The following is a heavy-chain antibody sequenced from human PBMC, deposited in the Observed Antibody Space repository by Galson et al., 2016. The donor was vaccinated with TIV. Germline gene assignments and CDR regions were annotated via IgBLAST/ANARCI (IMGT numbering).Heavy chain of an antibody. V-gene: IGHV1-69*13. CDR2: IIPMFGTA. D-gene: IGHD2-2*01. CDR3: ARPREGVQHQHYYSMDV. CDR1: DYSFTTYG. Sequence: SVKVSCKASDYSFTTYGFGWVRQAPGQGLEWMGGIIPMFGTANYAQKFQGRATITADESTNTAYMELSSLRSEDAAVYYCARPREGVQHQHYYSMDVWGQGTTITVSS. J-gene: IGHJ6*02.